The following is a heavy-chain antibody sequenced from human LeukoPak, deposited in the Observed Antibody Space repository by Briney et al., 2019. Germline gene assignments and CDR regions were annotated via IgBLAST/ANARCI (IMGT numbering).Heavy chain of an antibody. CDR3: ARHRKYYYDSSDYYYEAPTPFDY. J-gene: IGHJ4*02. Sequence: GESLKISCKGSGYSFTSYWIGWVRQMPGKGLEWMGIIYPGDSDTRYSPSFQGQVTISADKSISTAYLQWSSLKASDTAMYYCARHRKYYYDSSDYYYEAPTPFDYWGQGTLVTVSS. V-gene: IGHV5-51*01. D-gene: IGHD3-22*01. CDR2: IYPGDSDT. CDR1: GYSFTSYW.